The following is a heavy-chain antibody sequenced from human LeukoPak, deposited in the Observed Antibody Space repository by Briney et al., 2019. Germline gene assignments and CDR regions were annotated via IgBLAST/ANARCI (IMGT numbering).Heavy chain of an antibody. V-gene: IGHV4-4*07. CDR1: GGSISSYY. J-gene: IGHJ5*02. CDR2: IYTSGDT. CDR3: ARGSSGWPQGNWFDP. D-gene: IGHD6-19*01. Sequence: SETLSLTCTVSGGSISSYYWSWIRQPPGKGLEWIGRIYTSGDTNYNPSLKSRVTISIDTSKNQFSLKLSSVTAADTAVYYCARGSSGWPQGNWFDPWGQGTLVTVSS.